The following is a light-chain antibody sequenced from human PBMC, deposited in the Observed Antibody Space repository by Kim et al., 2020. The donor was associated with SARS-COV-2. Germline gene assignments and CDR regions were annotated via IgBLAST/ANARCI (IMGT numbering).Light chain of an antibody. CDR2: DAS. V-gene: IGKV1-12*01. J-gene: IGKJ5*01. CDR1: HDISSW. Sequence: DIQMTQSPSSVSASVGDRVTISCRASHDISSWLAWYQQTPGKAPKLLIYDASSLESGVPSRFSGSGSGTDFTLTISGLQPADFATYYCQQADSFPPTFGQGTRLEIK. CDR3: QQADSFPPT.